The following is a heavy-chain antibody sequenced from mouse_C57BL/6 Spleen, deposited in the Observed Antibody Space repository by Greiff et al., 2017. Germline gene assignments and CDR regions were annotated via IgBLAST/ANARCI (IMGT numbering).Heavy chain of an antibody. CDR1: GYTFTDYY. J-gene: IGHJ4*01. CDR2: IYPGSGNT. D-gene: IGHD3-3*01. CDR3: ARVGSGAMDY. Sequence: QVQLQQSGAELVRPGASVKLSCKASGYTFTDYYINWVKQRPGQGLEWIARIYPGSGNTYYNEKFKGKATLTADKSSSTAYMQLSSLTSEDSAVYFCARVGSGAMDYWGQGTSVTVAS. V-gene: IGHV1-76*01.